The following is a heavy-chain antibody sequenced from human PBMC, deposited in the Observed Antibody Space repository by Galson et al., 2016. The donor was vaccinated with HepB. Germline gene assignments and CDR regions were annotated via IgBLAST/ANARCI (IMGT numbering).Heavy chain of an antibody. V-gene: IGHV1-46*01. D-gene: IGHD7-27*01. Sequence: SVKVSCKASGYTFTNYYMHWVRQAPGQGLDWMGIINPSGDSARYAQKFQGRVTMTRDTSTSTVYMELSSLRSGDTAVYCCARDRLGPYGMDVWGQGTTVTVSS. J-gene: IGHJ6*02. CDR1: GYTFTNYY. CDR2: INPSGDSA. CDR3: ARDRLGPYGMDV.